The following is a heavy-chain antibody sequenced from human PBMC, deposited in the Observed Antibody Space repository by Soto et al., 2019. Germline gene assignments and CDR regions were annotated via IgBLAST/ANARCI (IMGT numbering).Heavy chain of an antibody. CDR1: GFTFSSYA. Sequence: EVQLLESGGGLVQPGGSLRLSCAASGFTFSSYAMSWVRQAPGKGLEWVSAISGSGCSSYYADSVKGRFTISRDNSKNTLYLQMDSLRAEDPAIYYCAKKGYCSGGVCYALDYWGRGTLVTVSS. CDR2: ISGSGCSS. V-gene: IGHV3-23*01. J-gene: IGHJ4*02. CDR3: AKKGYCSGGVCYALDY. D-gene: IGHD2-15*01.